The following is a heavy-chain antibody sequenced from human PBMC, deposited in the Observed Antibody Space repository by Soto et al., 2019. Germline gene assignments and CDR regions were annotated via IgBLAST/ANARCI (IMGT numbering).Heavy chain of an antibody. CDR1: GYTFTSYY. Sequence: ASVKVSCKASGYTFTSYYMHWVRQAPGQGLEWMGIINPSGGSTSYAQKFQGRVTMTRDTSTSTVYMELSSLRSEDTAVYYCARGYCSSTSCRASYYYGMDVWGQGTTVTVSS. J-gene: IGHJ6*02. CDR3: ARGYCSSTSCRASYYYGMDV. V-gene: IGHV1-46*01. D-gene: IGHD2-2*01. CDR2: INPSGGST.